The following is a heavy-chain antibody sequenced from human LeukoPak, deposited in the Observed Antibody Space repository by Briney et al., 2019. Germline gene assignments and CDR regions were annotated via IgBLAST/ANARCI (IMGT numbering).Heavy chain of an antibody. D-gene: IGHD1-26*01. J-gene: IGHJ4*02. Sequence: GGSLTLSCVVSRFPFSIYEMNWVRQAPGKGLEWISQISTSGSTKTYADSVKGRFTISRDNAKNSLYLQMNDLRAEDTAIYYCARVWWELPQGFDYWGQGTLVTVSS. CDR2: ISTSGSTK. V-gene: IGHV3-48*03. CDR1: RFPFSIYE. CDR3: ARVWWELPQGFDY.